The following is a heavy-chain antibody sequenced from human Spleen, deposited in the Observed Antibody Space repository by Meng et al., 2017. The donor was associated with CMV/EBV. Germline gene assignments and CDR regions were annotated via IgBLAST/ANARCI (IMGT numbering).Heavy chain of an antibody. D-gene: IGHD2-2*01. CDR3: AKDMCSSTTCWDTFDY. V-gene: IGHV3-33*06. Sequence: GGSLRLSCEASGFTFSSYGMHWVRQAPGKGLEWVAGLWYDGSNKYYTDSVKGRFSISRDNSKNTLYLQMNSLRAEDTAVYYCAKDMCSSTTCWDTFDYWGQGTLVTVSS. CDR2: LWYDGSNK. CDR1: GFTFSSYG. J-gene: IGHJ4*02.